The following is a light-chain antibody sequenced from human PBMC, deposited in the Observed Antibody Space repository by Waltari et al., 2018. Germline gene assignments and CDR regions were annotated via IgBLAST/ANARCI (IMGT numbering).Light chain of an antibody. CDR2: QDP. J-gene: IGLJ2*01. Sequence: SYELTQPPSVSVSPGQTARITCSGDALPRQYAYWYQQRPGQAPMLMIYQDPQRPSEIPERVSGSSSGTTVTLTISEVQAEDEADYYCQSADGSGTYVVFGGGTKLTVL. CDR1: ALPRQY. V-gene: IGLV3-25*03. CDR3: QSADGSGTYVV.